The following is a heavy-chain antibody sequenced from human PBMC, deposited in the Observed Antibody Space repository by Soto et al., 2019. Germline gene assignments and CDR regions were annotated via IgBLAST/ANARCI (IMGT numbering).Heavy chain of an antibody. D-gene: IGHD6-19*01. V-gene: IGHV2-5*01. J-gene: IGHJ5*02. CDR2: IYWNDDK. Sequence: SGPTLVNPTQTLTLTCTFSGFSLSTSGVGVGWIRQPPGKALEWLALIYWNDDKRYSPSLKSGLTITKDTSKNQVVLTMTNMDPVDTATYYCARSRQWLVPYNWFDPWGQGTLVTVSS. CDR3: ARSRQWLVPYNWFDP. CDR1: GFSLSTSGVG.